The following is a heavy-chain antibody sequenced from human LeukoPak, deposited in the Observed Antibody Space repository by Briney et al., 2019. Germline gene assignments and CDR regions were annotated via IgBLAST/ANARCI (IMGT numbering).Heavy chain of an antibody. D-gene: IGHD6-19*01. CDR1: GGSISSGGYY. CDR2: INHSGST. J-gene: IGHJ6*02. V-gene: IGHV4-39*07. CDR3: ASLGGWYGTYYYYGMDV. Sequence: SETLSLTCTVSGGSISSGGYYWSWIRQPPGKGLEWIGEINHSGSTNYNPSLKSRVTISVDTSKNQFSLKLSSVTAADTAVYYCASLGGWYGTYYYYGMDVWGQGTTVTVSS.